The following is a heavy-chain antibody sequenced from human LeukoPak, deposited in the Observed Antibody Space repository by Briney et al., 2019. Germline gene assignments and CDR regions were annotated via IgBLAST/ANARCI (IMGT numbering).Heavy chain of an antibody. CDR3: ARLGSDY. CDR1: GGSISSYY. V-gene: IGHV4-59*08. J-gene: IGHJ4*02. CDR2: IYYSGST. Sequence: MASETLSLTCTVSGGSISSYYWSWIRQPPGKGLEWIGYIYYSGSTNYNPSLKSRVTISVDTSKNQFSLKLSSVTAADTAVYYCARLGSDYWGQGTLVTVSS.